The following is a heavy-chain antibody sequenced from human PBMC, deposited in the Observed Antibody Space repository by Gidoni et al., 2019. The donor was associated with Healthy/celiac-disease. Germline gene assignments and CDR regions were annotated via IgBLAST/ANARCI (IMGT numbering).Heavy chain of an antibody. CDR1: GGSISSSSYY. V-gene: IGHV4-39*01. Sequence: QLQLQESGPGLVKPSETLSLTCTVSGGSISSSSYYWGWLRQPPGKGLEWIGSIYYSGSTYYNPSLKSRFTISVDTSKNQFSLQLSSVTAADTAVYYCARRDYYDSSGYYSAAFDIWGQGTMVTVSS. CDR2: IYYSGST. CDR3: ARRDYYDSSGYYSAAFDI. D-gene: IGHD3-22*01. J-gene: IGHJ3*02.